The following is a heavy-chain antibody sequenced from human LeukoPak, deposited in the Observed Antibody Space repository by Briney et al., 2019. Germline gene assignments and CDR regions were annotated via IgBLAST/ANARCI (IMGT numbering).Heavy chain of an antibody. CDR1: GFTFSSYG. CDR2: ISYDGSNK. D-gene: IGHD3-22*01. V-gene: IGHV3-30*03. Sequence: GGSLRLSCAASGFTFSSYGVHWVRQAPGKGLEWVAVISYDGSNKYYADSVKGRFTISRDNSKNTLYLQMSSLRDEDTAVYYCARDPGNYDRGGSYFDHWGQGTLVTVSS. J-gene: IGHJ4*02. CDR3: ARDPGNYDRGGSYFDH.